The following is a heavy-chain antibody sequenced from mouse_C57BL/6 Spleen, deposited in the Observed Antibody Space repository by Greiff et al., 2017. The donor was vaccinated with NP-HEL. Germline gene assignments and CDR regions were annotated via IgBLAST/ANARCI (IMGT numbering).Heavy chain of an antibody. CDR3: AKKGSTMVTTNAMDY. CDR2: IWSGGST. V-gene: IGHV2-4*01. J-gene: IGHJ4*01. D-gene: IGHD2-2*01. Sequence: VHLVESGPGLVQPSQSLSITCTVSGFSLTSYGVHWVRQPPGKGLEWLGVIWSGGSTDYNAAFISRLSISKDNSKSQVFFKMNSLQADDAAIYYDAKKGSTMVTTNAMDYWGQGTSVTVSS. CDR1: GFSLTSYG.